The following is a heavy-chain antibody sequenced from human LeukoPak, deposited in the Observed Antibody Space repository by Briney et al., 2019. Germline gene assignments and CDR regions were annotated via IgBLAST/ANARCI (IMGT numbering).Heavy chain of an antibody. CDR2: INSEGSST. Sequence: VGSLRVSSVAPGVTLSRYGMNWVRQAPGKGLVWVSRINSEGSSTTYADSVKGRFTISRDKAKNTLILQMNSLRAEDTAVYYCARDYYSRFDYWGQGTLVTDSS. D-gene: IGHD3-22*01. J-gene: IGHJ4*02. CDR3: ARDYYSRFDY. V-gene: IGHV3-74*01. CDR1: GVTLSRYG.